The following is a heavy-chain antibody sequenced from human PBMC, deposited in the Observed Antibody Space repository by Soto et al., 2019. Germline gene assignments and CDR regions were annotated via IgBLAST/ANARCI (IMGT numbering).Heavy chain of an antibody. J-gene: IGHJ5*02. D-gene: IGHD6-19*01. CDR3: VRQISSVAGANWFDP. Sequence: SETLSLTCTVSGGSISSSSYYWGWIRQPPGKGLEWIGSIYYSGSTYYNPSLKSRVTISVDTSKNQFSLKLSSVTAADTAVYYCVRQISSVAGANWFDPWGQGTLVTVSS. CDR1: GGSISSSSYY. V-gene: IGHV4-39*01. CDR2: IYYSGST.